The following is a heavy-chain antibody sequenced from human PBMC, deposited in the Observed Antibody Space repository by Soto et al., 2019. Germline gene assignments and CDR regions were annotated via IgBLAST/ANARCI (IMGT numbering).Heavy chain of an antibody. Sequence: QIGGALRLSCAASGFTFISYAMSRVRQAPGKGLEWVSAISGSGGSTYYADSVKGRFTISRDNSKNTLYLQMNSLRAEDTAVYYCAKARVGSSSSPYYYGMDVWGQGTTVTVSS. CDR2: ISGSGGST. CDR3: AKARVGSSSSPYYYGMDV. V-gene: IGHV3-23*01. J-gene: IGHJ6*02. CDR1: GFTFISYA. D-gene: IGHD6-6*01.